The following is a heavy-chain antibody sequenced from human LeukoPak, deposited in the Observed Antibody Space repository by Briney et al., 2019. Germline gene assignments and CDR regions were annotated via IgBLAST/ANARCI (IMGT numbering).Heavy chain of an antibody. CDR3: AREKGQYSSSWYGMDV. D-gene: IGHD6-13*01. V-gene: IGHV3-23*01. CDR2: ISGSGGST. CDR1: GFTFSSYA. J-gene: IGHJ6*02. Sequence: GGSLRLSCAASGFTFSSYAMSWVRQAPGKGLEWVSAISGSGGSTYYADSVKGRFTISRDNSKNTLYLQMNSLRAEDTAVYYCAREKGQYSSSWYGMDVWGQGTTVTVSS.